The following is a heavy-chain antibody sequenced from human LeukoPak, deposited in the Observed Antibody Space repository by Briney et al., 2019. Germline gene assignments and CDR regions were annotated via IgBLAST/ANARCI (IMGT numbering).Heavy chain of an antibody. V-gene: IGHV5-51*01. J-gene: IGHJ4*02. CDR2: TYPGDSDT. Sequence: GESLKISCKGSGYSFTSYWIGWVRQMPGKGLEWMGITYPGDSDTRYSPSSQGQVTISADKSISTAYLQWSSLKASDTAMYYCARLAYSGSYRGGYYFDYWGQGTLVTVSS. D-gene: IGHD1-26*01. CDR3: ARLAYSGSYRGGYYFDY. CDR1: GYSFTSYW.